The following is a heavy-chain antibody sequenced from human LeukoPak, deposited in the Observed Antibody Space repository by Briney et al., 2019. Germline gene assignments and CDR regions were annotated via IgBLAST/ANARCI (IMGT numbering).Heavy chain of an antibody. J-gene: IGHJ4*02. CDR1: GGSISSGSYY. Sequence: SQTLSLTCTVSGGSISSGSYYWSWIRQPAGKGLEWIGRIYTSGSTNYNPSLKSRVTISVDTSKNQFSLQLSSVTAADTAVYYCASGYYYRQDYWGQGTLVTVPS. V-gene: IGHV4-61*02. CDR2: IYTSGST. CDR3: ASGYYYRQDY. D-gene: IGHD3-22*01.